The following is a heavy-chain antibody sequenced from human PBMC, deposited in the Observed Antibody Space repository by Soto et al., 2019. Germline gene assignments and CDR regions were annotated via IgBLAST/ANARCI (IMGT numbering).Heavy chain of an antibody. CDR3: AREDILGARSFDY. CDR1: GFTFSGYS. CDR2: ISSLSSPR. Sequence: GASLRLSCAASGFTFSGYSMNWVRQAPGKGLERVSYISSLSSPRYYAESVEGRFIISRDNAKNSLYLQMNSLRDEDTAVYFCAREDILGARSFDYWGQGALVTVSS. D-gene: IGHD1-26*01. J-gene: IGHJ4*02. V-gene: IGHV3-48*02.